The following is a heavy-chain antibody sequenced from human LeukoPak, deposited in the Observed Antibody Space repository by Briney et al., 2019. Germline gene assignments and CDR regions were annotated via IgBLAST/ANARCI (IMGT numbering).Heavy chain of an antibody. Sequence: PGGSLRLSCAASGFTFNNHWMHWVRQVPGKGLVWVSRIKTDGSITNYADSVRGRFTISRDNAKNTLYLQMNSLRVEDTAIYYCARGLTDLSPWGQGTLVTVSS. CDR1: GFTFNNHW. CDR3: ARGLTDLSP. V-gene: IGHV3-74*01. J-gene: IGHJ5*02. CDR2: IKTDGSIT. D-gene: IGHD2-21*02.